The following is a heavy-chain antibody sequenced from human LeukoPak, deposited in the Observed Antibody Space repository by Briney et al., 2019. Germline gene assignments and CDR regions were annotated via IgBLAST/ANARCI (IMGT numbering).Heavy chain of an antibody. CDR1: GGSISSYY. D-gene: IGHD6-13*01. V-gene: IGHV4-59*01. J-gene: IGHJ5*02. Sequence: SETLSLTWTVSGGSISSYYWSWIRQPPGKGLEWIGYIYYSGSTNYNPSLKSRVTISVDTSQNQFSLKLSSVTAADTAVYYCARDRPYSSSWRTGFDPWGQGTLVTVSS. CDR3: ARDRPYSSSWRTGFDP. CDR2: IYYSGST.